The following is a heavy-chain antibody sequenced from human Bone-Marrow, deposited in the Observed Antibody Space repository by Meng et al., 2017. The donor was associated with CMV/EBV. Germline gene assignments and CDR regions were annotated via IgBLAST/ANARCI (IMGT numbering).Heavy chain of an antibody. CDR2: IIPIFGTA. CDR1: GGTCSSYA. Sequence: SVKVSCKASGGTCSSYAISWVRQAPGQGLEWMGGIIPIFGTANYAQKFQGRVTITTDESTSTAYMELRSLRSEDTAVYYCTRDVPAASGFSWGQGTLVTVS. CDR3: TRDVPAASGFS. V-gene: IGHV1-69*05. D-gene: IGHD2-2*01. J-gene: IGHJ4*02.